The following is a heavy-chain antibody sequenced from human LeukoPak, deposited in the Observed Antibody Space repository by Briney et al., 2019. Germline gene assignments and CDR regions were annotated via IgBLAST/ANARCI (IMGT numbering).Heavy chain of an antibody. Sequence: GGSLRLSCAASGFTFSSYTMNWVRQAPGKGLEWVSSISTSSSYIYYADSVKGRFTISRDNAKNSLYLQVNSLKTEDTAVYYCTTDPEMALWFGEPYHDYWGQGTLVTVSS. D-gene: IGHD3-10*01. CDR3: TTDPEMALWFGEPYHDY. J-gene: IGHJ4*02. V-gene: IGHV3-21*03. CDR2: ISTSSSYI. CDR1: GFTFSSYT.